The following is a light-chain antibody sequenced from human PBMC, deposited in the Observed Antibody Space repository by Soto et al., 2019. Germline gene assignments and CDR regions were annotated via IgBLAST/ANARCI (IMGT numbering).Light chain of an antibody. CDR2: DVS. CDR1: SSDVGGYNY. CDR3: SSYTSSSTPRV. Sequence: QSALTQPASVSGSPGQSITISCTGTSSDVGGYNYVSWSQQHPGNAPKLMIYDVSNRPSGVSNRFSGSKSGNTTSLTISGLQAEYEADYYCSSYTSSSTPRVFGTGTELKVL. V-gene: IGLV2-14*01. J-gene: IGLJ1*01.